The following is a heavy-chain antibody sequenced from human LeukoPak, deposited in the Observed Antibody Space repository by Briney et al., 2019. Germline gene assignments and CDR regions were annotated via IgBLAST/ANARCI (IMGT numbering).Heavy chain of an antibody. D-gene: IGHD3-10*01. CDR3: ARRQYYYGSGSYYNQYYYYGMDV. CDR2: IYYSGST. V-gene: IGHV4-59*01. CDR1: GGSISSYY. J-gene: IGHJ6*02. Sequence: SETLSLTCTVSGGSISSYYWSWIRQPPGKGLEWIGYIYYSGSTNYNPSLKSRVTISVDTSKNQFSLKLSSVTAADTAVYYCARRQYYYGSGSYYNQYYYYGMDVWGQGTTVTVSS.